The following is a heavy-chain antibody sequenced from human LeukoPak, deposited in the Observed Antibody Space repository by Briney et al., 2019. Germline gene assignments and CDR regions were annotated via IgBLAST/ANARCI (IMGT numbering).Heavy chain of an antibody. J-gene: IGHJ4*02. CDR2: IYYSGST. D-gene: IGHD6-19*01. V-gene: IGHV4-39*01. CDR1: GGSVSSSAYF. Sequence: SETLSLTCTVSGGSVSSSAYFWGWVRQPPGKGLEWIGSIYYSGSTYHNPSLKSRVTISVDTSKNQFSLKLSSATAADTAAYYCARQTADSRGFYMYHFDSWGQGTLVTVSS. CDR3: ARQTADSRGFYMYHFDS.